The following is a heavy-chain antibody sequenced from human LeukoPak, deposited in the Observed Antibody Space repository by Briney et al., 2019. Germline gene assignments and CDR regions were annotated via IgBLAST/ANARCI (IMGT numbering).Heavy chain of an antibody. CDR2: IYYSGST. Sequence: SETLSLTCTVSGGSISSSSYYWGWIRQPPGKGLEWIGSIYYSGSTYYNPSLKSRVTISVDTSKNQFSLKLSSVTAADTAVYYCARAFLYSSGWYGLSYYFDYWGQGTLVTVPS. CDR1: GGSISSSSYY. D-gene: IGHD6-19*01. V-gene: IGHV4-39*01. J-gene: IGHJ4*02. CDR3: ARAFLYSSGWYGLSYYFDY.